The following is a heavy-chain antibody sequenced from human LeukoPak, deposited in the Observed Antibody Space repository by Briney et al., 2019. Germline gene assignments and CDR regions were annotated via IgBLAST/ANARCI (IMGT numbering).Heavy chain of an antibody. V-gene: IGHV1-2*06. CDR1: GYTFTGYY. CDR2: INPNSGGT. CDR3: ARGECGGNFDF. Sequence: ASVKVSGKASGYTFTGYYMHWVRQAPGQGLEWMGRINPNSGGTDYAQKFQGRVTMTRGTSISTAYMELSRLRFDDTALYYCARGECGGNFDFWGQGTLVTVSS. D-gene: IGHD2-15*01. J-gene: IGHJ4*02.